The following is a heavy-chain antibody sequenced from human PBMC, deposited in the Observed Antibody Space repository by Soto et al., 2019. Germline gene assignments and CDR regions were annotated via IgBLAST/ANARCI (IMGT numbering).Heavy chain of an antibody. CDR2: INHSGSI. CDR3: ARNRAFDI. CDR1: GGSFSGYS. Sequence: QVQLQQWGAGLLKPSETLSLTCAVHGGSFSGYSWSWIRQPPGKGLEWIGEINHSGSITYNPSLTSRVTISGDTSKNQFSLNLSSVTAADTALYYCARNRAFDIWGQGTMVTVSS. J-gene: IGHJ3*02. V-gene: IGHV4-34*01.